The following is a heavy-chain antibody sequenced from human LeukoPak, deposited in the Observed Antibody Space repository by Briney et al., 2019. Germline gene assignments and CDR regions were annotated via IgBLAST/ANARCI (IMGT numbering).Heavy chain of an antibody. CDR1: GFSFSRHL. V-gene: IGHV3-74*01. D-gene: IGHD2-21*01. J-gene: IGHJ4*02. CDR3: ASFGISWTSAY. CDR2: ISDGGSYR. Sequence: GGSLRLSCEASGFSFSRHLMHWIRQPPGKGLVWVARISDGGSYRSHVGSVEGRFTISRDNVRNILYLHMNDLRGEDTAVYYCASFGISWTSAYWGQGTLVTVSS.